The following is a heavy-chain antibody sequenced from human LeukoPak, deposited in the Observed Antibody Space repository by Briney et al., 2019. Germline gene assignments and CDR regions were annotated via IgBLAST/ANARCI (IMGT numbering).Heavy chain of an antibody. CDR2: ISSSGSTI. J-gene: IGHJ6*02. CDR3: ARHYGDDYHGMDV. V-gene: IGHV3-11*01. Sequence: LSLTCAVYGGSFSDYYMSWIRQAPGKGLEWVSYISSSGSTIYYADSVKGRFTISRDNAKNSLYLQMNSLRAEDTAVYYCARHYGDDYHGMDVWGQGTTVTVSS. CDR1: GGSFSDYY. D-gene: IGHD4-17*01.